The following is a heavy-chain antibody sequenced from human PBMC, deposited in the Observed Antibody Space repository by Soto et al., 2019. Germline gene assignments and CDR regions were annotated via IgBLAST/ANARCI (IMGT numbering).Heavy chain of an antibody. CDR2: ISAYNGNT. D-gene: IGHD3-3*01. Sequence: ASVKVSCKASGYTFTSYGISWVRQAPGQGLEWMGWISAYNGNTNYAQKLQGRVTMTTDTSTSTAYMELRSLRSDDTAVYYCARDTIFGVSSLGKFDPWGQGTLVTVSS. V-gene: IGHV1-18*01. CDR3: ARDTIFGVSSLGKFDP. CDR1: GYTFTSYG. J-gene: IGHJ5*02.